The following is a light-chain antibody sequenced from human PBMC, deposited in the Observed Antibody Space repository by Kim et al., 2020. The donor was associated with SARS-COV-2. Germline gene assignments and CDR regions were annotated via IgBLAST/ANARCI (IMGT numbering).Light chain of an antibody. V-gene: IGKV3-20*01. CDR2: SAS. Sequence: SPGERATLSCRASQSVSSSYLAWYQQKPGQAPRLLIYSASTRATGIPDRFSGGGSGTDFTLTISRLEPEDFAVYYCQQYGTSPPYTFGQGTKLEI. CDR1: QSVSSSY. CDR3: QQYGTSPPYT. J-gene: IGKJ2*01.